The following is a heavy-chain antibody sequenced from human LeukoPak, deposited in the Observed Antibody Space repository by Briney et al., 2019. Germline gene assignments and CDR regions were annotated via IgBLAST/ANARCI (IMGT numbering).Heavy chain of an antibody. J-gene: IGHJ3*02. CDR2: IYWDDDK. CDR3: AHCPPESLLLYYYDSSGLNAFDI. V-gene: IGHV2-5*02. CDR1: GFSLSTSGVG. D-gene: IGHD3-22*01. Sequence: ESGPTLVKPTQTLTLTCTFSGFSLSTSGVGVGWIRQPPGKALEWLALIYWDDDKRYSPSLKSRLTITKDTSKNQVVLTMTNMDPVDTATYYCAHCPPESLLLYYYDSSGLNAFDIWGQGTMVTVSS.